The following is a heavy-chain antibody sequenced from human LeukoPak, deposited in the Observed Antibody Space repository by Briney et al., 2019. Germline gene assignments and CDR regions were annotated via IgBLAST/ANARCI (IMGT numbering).Heavy chain of an antibody. CDR3: ARDIGELDY. CDR1: GFTFDNFA. CDR2: ISGSGGST. Sequence: PGGSLRLSCAASGFTFDNFAMNWVRQAPGKGLEWAPAISGSGGSTYYADSVKGRFTISRDNSRNTLYLQMSSLRAEDTAVYYCARDIGELDYWGQGTLVTVSS. J-gene: IGHJ4*02. V-gene: IGHV3-23*01.